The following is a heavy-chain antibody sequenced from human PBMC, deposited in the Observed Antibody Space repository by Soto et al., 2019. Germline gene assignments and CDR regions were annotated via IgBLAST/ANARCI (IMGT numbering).Heavy chain of an antibody. CDR2: ISSSSSTI. CDR3: ARAALYNWNDVSWFDP. CDR1: GFTFGSYS. V-gene: IGHV3-48*01. D-gene: IGHD1-1*01. Sequence: EVQLVESGGGLVQPGGSLRLSCAASGFTFGSYSMNWVRQAPGKGLEWVSYISSSSSTIYYADSVKGRFTISRDNAKNSLYLQMNSLRAEDTAVYYCARAALYNWNDVSWFDPWGQGTLVTVSS. J-gene: IGHJ5*02.